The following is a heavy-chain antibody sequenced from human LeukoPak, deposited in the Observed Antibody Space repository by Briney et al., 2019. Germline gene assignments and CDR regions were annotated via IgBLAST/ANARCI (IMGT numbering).Heavy chain of an antibody. CDR1: GFTFSSSA. CDR3: AREMTIITYSFDS. CDR2: NSNNGGYT. D-gene: IGHD5-24*01. V-gene: IGHV3-23*01. J-gene: IGHJ4*02. Sequence: GGSLRLSCAASGFTFSSSAMSWVRQAPGKGLEWVSANSNNGGYTYYADSVQGRFTISRDNSKNTLYLQMNSLRAEDTAVYYCAREMTIITYSFDSWGQGTLVTVSS.